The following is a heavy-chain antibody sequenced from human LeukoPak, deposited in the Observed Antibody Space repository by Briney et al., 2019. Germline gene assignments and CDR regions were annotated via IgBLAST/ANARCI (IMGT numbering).Heavy chain of an antibody. Sequence: GGSLRLSRAASGFTFSSYEMNWVRQAPGKGLEWVSYISSSGSTIYYADSVKGRFTISRDNAKNSLYLQMNSLRAEDTAVYYCARGRVGQWLVDAFDIWGQGTMVTVSS. CDR3: ARGRVGQWLVDAFDI. CDR1: GFTFSSYE. D-gene: IGHD6-19*01. CDR2: ISSSGSTI. V-gene: IGHV3-48*03. J-gene: IGHJ3*02.